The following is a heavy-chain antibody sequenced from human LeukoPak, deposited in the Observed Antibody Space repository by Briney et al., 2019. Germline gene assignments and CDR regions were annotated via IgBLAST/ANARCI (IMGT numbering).Heavy chain of an antibody. V-gene: IGHV3-23*01. J-gene: IGHJ1*01. CDR2: ISGSGGST. CDR3: AKPRYFQH. CDR1: GFTFSNYG. Sequence: GRSLRLSCAASGFTFSNYGMHWVRQAPGKGLEWVSAISGSGGSTYYADSVKGRFTISRDNSKNTLYLQMNSLRAEDTAVYYCAKPRYFQHWGQGTLVTVSS.